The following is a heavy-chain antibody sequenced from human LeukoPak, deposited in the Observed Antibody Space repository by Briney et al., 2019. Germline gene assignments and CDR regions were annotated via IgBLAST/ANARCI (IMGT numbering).Heavy chain of an antibody. V-gene: IGHV4-34*01. CDR3: ASTPYYYGSGSPSPPYYFDY. CDR2: INHSGST. CDR1: GGSISSYY. D-gene: IGHD3-10*01. J-gene: IGHJ4*02. Sequence: PSETLSLTCTVSGGSISSYYWSWIRQPPEKGLEWIGEINHSGSTNYNPSLKSRVTISVDTSKNQFSLKLSSVTAADTAVYYCASTPYYYGSGSPSPPYYFDYWGQGTLVTVSS.